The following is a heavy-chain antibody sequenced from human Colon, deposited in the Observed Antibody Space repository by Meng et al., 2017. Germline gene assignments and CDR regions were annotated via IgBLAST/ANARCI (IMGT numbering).Heavy chain of an antibody. Sequence: GGSLRLSCVASRFTFSSYWMSWVRQAPGKGLEWVANIKQDGSQNYSVDSVKGRFTISRDNAKNSLYLQMNSLRAEDTAVYYCASHQWLIRGFDYWGQGTLVTVSS. D-gene: IGHD6-19*01. V-gene: IGHV3-7*01. CDR3: ASHQWLIRGFDY. J-gene: IGHJ4*02. CDR2: IKQDGSQN. CDR1: RFTFSSYW.